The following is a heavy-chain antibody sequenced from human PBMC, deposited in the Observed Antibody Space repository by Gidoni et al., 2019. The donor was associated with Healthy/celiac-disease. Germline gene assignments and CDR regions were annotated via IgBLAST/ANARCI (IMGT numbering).Heavy chain of an antibody. CDR3: ARGADYSSGWYGDAFDI. V-gene: IGHV5-51*03. D-gene: IGHD6-19*01. Sequence: VQLVQSGAEVKKPGESLKISCKGSGYSFTSYWIGWVRQMPGKGLEWMWISYPGDSDTRYSPSFQGQVTISADKSISTAYLQWSSLKASDTAMYYCARGADYSSGWYGDAFDIWGQGTMVTVSS. CDR2: SYPGDSDT. J-gene: IGHJ3*02. CDR1: GYSFTSYW.